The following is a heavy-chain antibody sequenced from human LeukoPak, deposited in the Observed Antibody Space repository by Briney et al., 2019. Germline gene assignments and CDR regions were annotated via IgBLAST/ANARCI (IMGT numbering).Heavy chain of an antibody. CDR1: GFTFSNAW. D-gene: IGHD3-22*01. CDR3: AKERSDYYDSSGYEDYFDY. CDR2: IKSKTDGGTT. V-gene: IGHV3-15*01. J-gene: IGHJ4*02. Sequence: GGSLRLSCAASGFTFSNAWMSWVRQAPGKGLEWVGRIKSKTDGGTTDYAAPVKGRFTISRDDSKNTLYLQMNSLKTEDTAVYYCAKERSDYYDSSGYEDYFDYWGQGTLVTVSS.